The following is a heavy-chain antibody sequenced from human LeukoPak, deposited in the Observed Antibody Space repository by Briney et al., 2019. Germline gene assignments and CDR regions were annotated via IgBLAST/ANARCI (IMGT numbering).Heavy chain of an antibody. CDR1: GFIFSSYW. J-gene: IGHJ4*02. V-gene: IGHV3-7*01. CDR2: IRQDGSDK. Sequence: GGSLRLSCAASGFIFSSYWMSWVRQAPGKGLEWVANIRQDGSDKYYVDSVKGRFTISRDNAKNSLYLQMNSLRAEDTAVYYCARGPNSNWSGLDFWGQGTLLTVSS. CDR3: ARGPNSNWSGLDF. D-gene: IGHD6-6*01.